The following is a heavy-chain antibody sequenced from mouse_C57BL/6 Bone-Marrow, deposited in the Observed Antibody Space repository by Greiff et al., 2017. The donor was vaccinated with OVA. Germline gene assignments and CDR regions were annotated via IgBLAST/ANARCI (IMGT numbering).Heavy chain of an antibody. CDR3: ASGGFYDYALYAMDY. Sequence: VQLQQSGAELARPGASVKMSCKASGYTFTSYTMHWVKQRPGQGLEWIGYINPSSGYTKYNQKFKDKATLTADKSSSTAYMQLSSLTSEDSAVYYCASGGFYDYALYAMDYWGQGTSVTVSS. J-gene: IGHJ4*01. D-gene: IGHD2-4*01. CDR1: GYTFTSYT. V-gene: IGHV1-4*01. CDR2: INPSSGYT.